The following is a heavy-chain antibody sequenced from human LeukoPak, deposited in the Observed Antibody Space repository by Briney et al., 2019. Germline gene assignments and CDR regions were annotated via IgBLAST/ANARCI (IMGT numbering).Heavy chain of an antibody. D-gene: IGHD5-18*01. Sequence: GGSLRLSCVASGITFSNYAVSWVRQAPDKGLDWVSVISGSAHKIRYADSVKGRFTTSRDNSENIVYLQMNNLRAEDTAVYYCAGRVTGYSSGYVYWGQGTLVTVSS. CDR2: ISGSAHKI. CDR1: GITFSNYA. V-gene: IGHV3-23*01. J-gene: IGHJ4*02. CDR3: AGRVTGYSSGYVY.